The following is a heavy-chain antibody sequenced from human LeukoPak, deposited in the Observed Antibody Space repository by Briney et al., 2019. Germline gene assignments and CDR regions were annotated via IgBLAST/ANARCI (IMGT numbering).Heavy chain of an antibody. CDR3: ARGYGDYRRYYYYGMDV. CDR1: GFTFSSYE. Sequence: GGSLRLSCAASGFTFSSYEMNWVRQAPGKGLEWVSYISSSGSTIYYADSVKGRFTISRDNAKNSLYLQMYSLRAEDTAVYYCARGYGDYRRYYYYGMDVWGKGTTVTVSS. J-gene: IGHJ6*04. V-gene: IGHV3-48*03. D-gene: IGHD4-17*01. CDR2: ISSSGSTI.